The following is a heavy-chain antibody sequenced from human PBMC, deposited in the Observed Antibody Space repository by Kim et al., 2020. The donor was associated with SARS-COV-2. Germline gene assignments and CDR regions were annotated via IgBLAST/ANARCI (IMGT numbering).Heavy chain of an antibody. J-gene: IGHJ6*02. V-gene: IGHV3-33*01. CDR1: GFTFSSYG. CDR2: IWYDGSNK. CDR3: ARDHRSSSWYHYYYYGMDV. D-gene: IGHD6-13*01. Sequence: GGSLRLSCAASGFTFSSYGMHWVRQAPGKGLEWVAVIWYDGSNKYYADSVKGRFTISRDNSKNTLYLQMNSLRAEDTAVYYCARDHRSSSWYHYYYYGMDVWGQGTTVTVSS.